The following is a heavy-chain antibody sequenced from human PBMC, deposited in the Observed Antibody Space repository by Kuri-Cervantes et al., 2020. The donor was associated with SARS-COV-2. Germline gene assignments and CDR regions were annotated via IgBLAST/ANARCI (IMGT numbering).Heavy chain of an antibody. D-gene: IGHD3-3*01. CDR3: ARVSRSGYLDY. Sequence: GESLKISCAASGFTFSSYAMSWVRQAPGKGLEWVANIKQGGSEKHYVDSVKGRFTISRDDAKNSMYLQMNSLRAEDTAVYYCARVSRSGYLDYWGQGTLVTVSS. V-gene: IGHV3-7*01. CDR1: GFTFSSYA. CDR2: IKQGGSEK. J-gene: IGHJ4*02.